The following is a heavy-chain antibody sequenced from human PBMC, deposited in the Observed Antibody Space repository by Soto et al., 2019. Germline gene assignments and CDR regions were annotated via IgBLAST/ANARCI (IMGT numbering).Heavy chain of an antibody. CDR1: GYSFTSYW. CDR3: AREDTAMSGWGDENYCAGMDV. Sequence: PGESLRISCKGSGYSFTSYWISWVRQMPGKGLEWMGRIDPSDSYTNYSPSFQGHVTISADKSISTAYLQWSSLKASDAAMYYCAREDTAMSGWGDENYCAGMDVWGQGTTVTVSS. V-gene: IGHV5-10-1*01. J-gene: IGHJ6*02. CDR2: IDPSDSYT. D-gene: IGHD5-18*01.